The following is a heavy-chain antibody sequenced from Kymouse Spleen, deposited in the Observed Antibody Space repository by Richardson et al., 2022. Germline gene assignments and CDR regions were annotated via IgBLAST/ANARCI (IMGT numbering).Heavy chain of an antibody. CDR2: INHSGST. CDR3: ARIAARNGMDV. Sequence: QVQLQQWGAGLLKPSETLSLTCAVYGGSFSGYYWSWIRQPPGKGLEWIGEINHSGSTNYNPSLKSRVTISVDTSKNQFSLKLSSVTAADTAVYYCARIAARNGMDVWGQGTTVTVSS. V-gene: IGHV4-34*01. CDR1: GGSFSGYY. J-gene: IGHJ6*02. D-gene: IGHD6-6*01.